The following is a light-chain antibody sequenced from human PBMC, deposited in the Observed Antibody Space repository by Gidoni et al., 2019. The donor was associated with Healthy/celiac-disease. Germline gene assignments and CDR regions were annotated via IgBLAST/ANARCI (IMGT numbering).Light chain of an antibody. CDR3: SSYTSSSTLEVV. CDR1: SSDVGGYNY. CDR2: DVS. V-gene: IGLV2-14*01. Sequence: QSALTQPASASGSPGQSITISCTGTSSDVGGYNYVSWYQQHPGKAPKLMIYDVSNRPPGVSNRFSGSKSGNTASLTISGLQAEDEADYYCSSYTSSSTLEVVFGGGTKLTVL. J-gene: IGLJ2*01.